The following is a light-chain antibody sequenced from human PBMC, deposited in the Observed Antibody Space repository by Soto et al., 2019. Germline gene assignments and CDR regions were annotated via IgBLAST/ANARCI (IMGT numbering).Light chain of an antibody. CDR2: KAS. CDR3: QQYDNDSWT. CDR1: QGISSW. J-gene: IGKJ1*01. V-gene: IGKV1-5*03. Sequence: DIQMTQSPSTLSASVGERAIFPCRASQGISSWLAWYQQKPGKAPNLLIYKASTLKSGVPSRFSGSGSGTEFTLTISSLQPDDFATYYCQQYDNDSWTFGQGTKVEIK.